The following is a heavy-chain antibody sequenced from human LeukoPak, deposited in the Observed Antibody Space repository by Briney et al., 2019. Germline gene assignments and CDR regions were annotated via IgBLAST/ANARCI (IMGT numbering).Heavy chain of an antibody. CDR3: AKGASFCSGGSCYNY. CDR2: ISYDGSNK. D-gene: IGHD2-15*01. J-gene: IGHJ4*02. Sequence: GGSLRLSCAASGFTFSRYWMSWVRQAPGKGLEWVAVISYDGSNKYYADSVKGRFTISRDNSKNTLYLQMNSLRAEDTAVYYCAKGASFCSGGSCYNYWGQGTLVTVSS. V-gene: IGHV3-30*18. CDR1: GFTFSRYW.